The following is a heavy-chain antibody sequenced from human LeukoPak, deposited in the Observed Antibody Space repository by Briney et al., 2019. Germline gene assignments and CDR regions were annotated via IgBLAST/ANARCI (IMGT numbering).Heavy chain of an antibody. J-gene: IGHJ4*02. CDR1: GGSFSGYY. CDR2: INHSGST. CDR3: ARTIAAHDY. D-gene: IGHD6-13*01. V-gene: IGHV4-34*01. Sequence: PSETLSLTCAVYGGSFSGYYWSWIRQPPGKGLEWIGEINHSGSTNYNPSLKSRVTISVDTSKNQFSLKLSSVTAADTAVYYCARTIAAHDYWGQGTLVTVSS.